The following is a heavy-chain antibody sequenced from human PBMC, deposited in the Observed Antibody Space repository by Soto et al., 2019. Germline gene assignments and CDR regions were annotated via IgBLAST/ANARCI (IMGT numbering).Heavy chain of an antibody. D-gene: IGHD1-26*01. J-gene: IGHJ5*02. CDR2: INPHGGST. Sequence: ASVKVSCKAPRDTFTSYYINWVRQAPGQGLEWMGVINPHGGSTAYAQKFKGRVTSTRDTSASTVYMEVSSLTSEDTAMYYCARSSGGNFGIIIEGTNWFDPWGQGTLVTVSS. CDR3: ARSSGGNFGIIIEGTNWFDP. CDR1: RDTFTSYY. V-gene: IGHV1-46*01.